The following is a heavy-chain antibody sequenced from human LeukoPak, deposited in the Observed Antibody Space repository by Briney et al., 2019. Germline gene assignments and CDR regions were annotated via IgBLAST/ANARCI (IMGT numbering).Heavy chain of an antibody. CDR3: ARGRGYYNTTSSYYTYYFDY. J-gene: IGHJ4*02. Sequence: ASVKVFCKASGYSFTNYYMYWVRQAPGQGLEWMGVINPSGGSTSYAQKFQGRVILTRDTSTSAVYMELSSLRSEDTAEYYCARGRGYYNTTSSYYTYYFDYWGQGTLVTVSS. CDR1: GYSFTNYY. V-gene: IGHV1-46*01. CDR2: INPSGGST. D-gene: IGHD3-22*01.